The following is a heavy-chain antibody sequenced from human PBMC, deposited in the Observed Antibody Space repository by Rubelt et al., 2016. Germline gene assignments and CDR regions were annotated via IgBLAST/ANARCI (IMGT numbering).Heavy chain of an antibody. CDR3: ARIKAQDYPTSRYYYCYMDV. CDR1: GFTFNQHW. Sequence: GGGVVQPGRSLRLSCAASGFTFNQHWMSWVRQAPGKGPEWVANINEDGSEKHYVDSVTGRFTISRDNAKNSLYLQLNSLRAEDTAVYYCARIKAQDYPTSRYYYCYMDVWGKGTTVTVSS. CDR2: INEDGSEK. J-gene: IGHJ6*03. D-gene: IGHD4/OR15-4a*01. V-gene: IGHV3-7*05.